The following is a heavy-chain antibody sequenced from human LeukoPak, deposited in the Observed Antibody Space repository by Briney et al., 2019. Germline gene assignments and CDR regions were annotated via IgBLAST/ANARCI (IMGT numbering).Heavy chain of an antibody. CDR3: ASPAAGTSGFDY. Sequence: GGSLRLSCAASGFTFSNYTMHWVRQAPGKGLEWVAVISYDGSNKYYADSVKGRFTISRDNSKNTLYLQMNSLRAEDTAVYYCASPAAGTSGFDYWGQGTLVTVSS. CDR2: ISYDGSNK. CDR1: GFTFSNYT. D-gene: IGHD6-13*01. V-gene: IGHV3-30*04. J-gene: IGHJ4*02.